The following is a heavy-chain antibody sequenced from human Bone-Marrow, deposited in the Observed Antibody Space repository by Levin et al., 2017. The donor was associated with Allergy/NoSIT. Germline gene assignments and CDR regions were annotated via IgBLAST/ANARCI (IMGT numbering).Heavy chain of an antibody. CDR3: AADTEYCSGGSCLPY. CDR1: GFTFSNST. V-gene: IGHV1-58*02. Sequence: GGSLRLSCKASGFTFSNSTMQWVRQARGQRLEWIGWIVVGSGNTNYAQKFQERVTITRDMSTSTAFMDLSSLRSEDTAIYYCAADTEYCSGGSCLPYWGQGALVTVSS. J-gene: IGHJ4*02. CDR2: IVVGSGNT. D-gene: IGHD2-15*01.